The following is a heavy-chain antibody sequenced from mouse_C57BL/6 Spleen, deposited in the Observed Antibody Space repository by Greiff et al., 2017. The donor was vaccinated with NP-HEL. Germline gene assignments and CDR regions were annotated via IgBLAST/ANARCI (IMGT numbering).Heavy chain of an antibody. V-gene: IGHV1-82*01. D-gene: IGHD1-1*01. CDR1: GYAFSSSW. CDR2: IYPGDGDT. CDR3: ARRPAYYGSSSYAMDY. J-gene: IGHJ4*01. Sequence: VQLQQSGPELVKPGASVKISCKASGYAFSSSWMNWVKQRPGKGLEWIGRIYPGDGDTNYNGKFKGKATLTADKSSSTAYMQLSSLTSEDSAVYFCARRPAYYGSSSYAMDYWGQGTSVTVSS.